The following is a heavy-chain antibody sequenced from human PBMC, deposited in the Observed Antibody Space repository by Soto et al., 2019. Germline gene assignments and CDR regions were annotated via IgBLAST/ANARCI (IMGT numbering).Heavy chain of an antibody. V-gene: IGHV5-51*01. J-gene: IGHJ4*02. CDR1: GYSFTTYW. Sequence: GESLKISCKGSGYSFTTYWIAWVRQMPGKGLEWMGIIYPDDSDTRYSPSFQGQVTISADKSISTAYLQWSSLKASDTAMYYCARSGYAHYFESWGQGTLVTVSS. D-gene: IGHD3-22*01. CDR2: IYPDDSDT. CDR3: ARSGYAHYFES.